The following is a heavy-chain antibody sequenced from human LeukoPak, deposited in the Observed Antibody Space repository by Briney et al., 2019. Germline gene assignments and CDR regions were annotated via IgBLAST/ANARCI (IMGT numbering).Heavy chain of an antibody. CDR3: ATDFYDST. V-gene: IGHV3-15*07. D-gene: IGHD3-22*01. CDR1: GLRFGSYW. CDR2: IRSNSDGGTI. Sequence: GGSLRLSCAASGLRFGSYWMNWVRQAPGKGLEWVGRIRSNSDGGTIDYAAPVKGRFTLSRDDSKNTLYLRMNSLQTEDTAVYYCATDFYDSTWGQGTLVTVSS. J-gene: IGHJ5*02.